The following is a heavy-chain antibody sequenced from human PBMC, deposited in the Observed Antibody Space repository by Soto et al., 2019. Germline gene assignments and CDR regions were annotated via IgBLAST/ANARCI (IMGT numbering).Heavy chain of an antibody. Sequence: PETLSLTCTVSGGSISSSSYYWGWIRQPPGKGLEWIGSIYYSGSTYYNPSLKSRVTISVDTSKNQFSLKLSSVTAADTAVYYCARLGDSSGWYGANYYGMDVLCQGTTVT. J-gene: IGHJ6*02. CDR2: IYYSGST. CDR1: GGSISSSSYY. V-gene: IGHV4-39*01. D-gene: IGHD6-19*01. CDR3: ARLGDSSGWYGANYYGMDV.